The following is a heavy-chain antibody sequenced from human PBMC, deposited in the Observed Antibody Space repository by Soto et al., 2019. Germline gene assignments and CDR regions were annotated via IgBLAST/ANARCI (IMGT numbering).Heavy chain of an antibody. CDR2: INAGNGNT. CDR1: GYTFTSYA. V-gene: IGHV1-3*01. D-gene: IGHD6-19*01. CDR3: ARVFAVAGHFDY. Sequence: ASVKVSCKASGYTFTSYAMHWVRQAPGQRLEWMGWINAGNGNTKYSQKFQGRVTITRDTSASTAYMELSSLRSEDTAVYYCARVFAVAGHFDYWGQGTLVTVSS. J-gene: IGHJ4*02.